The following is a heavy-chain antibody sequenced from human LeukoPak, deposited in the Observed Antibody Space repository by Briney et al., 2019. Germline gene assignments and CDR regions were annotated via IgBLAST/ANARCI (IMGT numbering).Heavy chain of an antibody. J-gene: IGHJ3*02. CDR2: IIPIFGTA. D-gene: IGHD6-6*01. CDR3: AREGVLNDAFDI. V-gene: IGHV1-69*01. CDR1: GGTFSSYA. Sequence: SVKVSCKASGGTFSSYAISWVRQAPGQGLEWMGGIIPIFGTANYAQKFQGRVTITADESTSTAYMELSSLRSEDTAVYYCAREGVLNDAFDIWGQGTMVTVSS.